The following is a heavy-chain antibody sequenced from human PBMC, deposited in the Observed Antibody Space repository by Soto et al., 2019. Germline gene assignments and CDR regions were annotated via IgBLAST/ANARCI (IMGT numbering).Heavy chain of an antibody. CDR2: IYYSGST. CDR3: ARERYYYGSGASWVDP. J-gene: IGHJ5*02. CDR1: GGSISSGDYY. D-gene: IGHD3-10*01. Sequence: PSETLSLTCTVSGGSISSGDYYWSWIRQPPGKGLEWIGYIYYSGSTYYNPSLKSRVTISVDTSKNQFSLKLSSVTAADTALYYCARERYYYGSGASWVDPWGQGTLVTVSS. V-gene: IGHV4-30-4*01.